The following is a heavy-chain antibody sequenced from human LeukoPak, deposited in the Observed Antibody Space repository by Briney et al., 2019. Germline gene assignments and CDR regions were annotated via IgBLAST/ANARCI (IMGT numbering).Heavy chain of an antibody. Sequence: PGGSLRLSCAASGFTFSSYAIHWVRQAPGKGLEYVSAISSNGGSTFYANSVKGRFTISRDNSKNTLYLQVGSLRAEDMAVYYCARHPERSCSAGTCYYGPPDYWGQGTLVTVSS. CDR2: ISSNGGST. CDR3: ARHPERSCSAGTCYYGPPDY. V-gene: IGHV3-64*01. CDR1: GFTFSSYA. J-gene: IGHJ4*02. D-gene: IGHD2-15*01.